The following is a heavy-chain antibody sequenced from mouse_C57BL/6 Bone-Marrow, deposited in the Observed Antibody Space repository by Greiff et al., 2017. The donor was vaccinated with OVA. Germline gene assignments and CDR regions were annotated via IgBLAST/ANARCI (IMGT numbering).Heavy chain of an antibody. CDR1: GFNIKDDY. Sequence: VQLQQSGAELVRPRASVKLSCTASGFNIKDDYMHWVKQRPEQGLEWIGWIDPENGDTEYASKFQGKATITADTSSNTAYLQLSSLTSEDTAVYYCTTSITTRAWFAYWGQGTLVTVSA. V-gene: IGHV14-4*01. CDR2: IDPENGDT. CDR3: TTSITTRAWFAY. D-gene: IGHD1-1*01. J-gene: IGHJ3*01.